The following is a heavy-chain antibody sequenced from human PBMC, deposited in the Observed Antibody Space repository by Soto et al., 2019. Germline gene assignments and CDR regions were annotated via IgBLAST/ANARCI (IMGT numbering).Heavy chain of an antibody. Sequence: EVQLLESGGGLVQPGGSLRLSCAASGFTFSSYAMSWVRQAPGKGLELVSAISGSGGSTYYADSVKGRFTISRDNSKNTLYLQMNSLRAEDTAVYYCAKDRSYNFGGFDYWGQGTLVTVSS. D-gene: IGHD3-10*01. CDR2: ISGSGGST. J-gene: IGHJ4*02. CDR3: AKDRSYNFGGFDY. V-gene: IGHV3-23*01. CDR1: GFTFSSYA.